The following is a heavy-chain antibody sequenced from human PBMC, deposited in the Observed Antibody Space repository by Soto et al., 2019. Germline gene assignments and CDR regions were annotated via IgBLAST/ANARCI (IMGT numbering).Heavy chain of an antibody. CDR3: ARLYGYCIRNSCHGHYAMDV. CDR1: GDSINSSTYY. CDR2: IYSSGST. Sequence: PSETLSLTCTVSGDSINSSTYYWAWIRQPPGKGPEWIGSIYSSGSTYYNPSLNSRVTVSVDTSKNQFSLKVTSVTAADTAVYYCARLYGYCIRNSCHGHYAMDVWGQGTTVTVSS. V-gene: IGHV4-39*01. J-gene: IGHJ6*02. D-gene: IGHD2-2*01.